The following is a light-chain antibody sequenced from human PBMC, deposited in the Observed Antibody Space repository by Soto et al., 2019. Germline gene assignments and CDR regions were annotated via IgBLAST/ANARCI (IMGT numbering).Light chain of an antibody. V-gene: IGKV1-5*01. CDR2: DAS. CDR1: QSISSW. CDR3: QQYNSYSPCT. Sequence: DIQMTQSPSTLSASVGDRVTITCRASQSISSWLAWYQQKPGKAPKLLIYDASSLESGVPSRFSGSGYGTEFTLTISSLQPDDFATYYCQQYNSYSPCTFGQGTKVDIK. J-gene: IGKJ1*01.